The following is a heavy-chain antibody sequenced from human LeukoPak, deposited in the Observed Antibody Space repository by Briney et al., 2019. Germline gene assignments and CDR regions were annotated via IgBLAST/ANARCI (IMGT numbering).Heavy chain of an antibody. V-gene: IGHV1-18*01. CDR2: ISPYNGNT. Sequence: ASVKVSCKASGYTFTYYGISWVRQAPGQGLEWMGWISPYNGNTNYAQKLQGRVTMTTDTSTSTAYMELRSLRSDDTAVYYCASGYCSGGSCYWGYYYYYYMDVWGKGTTVTVSS. D-gene: IGHD2-15*01. CDR3: ASGYCSGGSCYWGYYYYYYMDV. J-gene: IGHJ6*03. CDR1: GYTFTYYG.